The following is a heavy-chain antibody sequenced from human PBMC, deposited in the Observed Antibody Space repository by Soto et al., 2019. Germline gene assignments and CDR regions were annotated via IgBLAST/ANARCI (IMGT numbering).Heavy chain of an antibody. V-gene: IGHV4-4*02. CDR2: IYHSGST. CDR1: GGSISSSNW. CDR3: ARSTYYYDSSGPNWFDP. D-gene: IGHD3-22*01. Sequence: SETLSLTCAVSGGSISSSNWWCWLRQPPGKGLEWIGEIYHSGSTNYNPSLKSRVTISVDKSKNQFSLKLSSVTAADTAVYYCARSTYYYDSSGPNWFDPWGQGTLVTVSS. J-gene: IGHJ5*02.